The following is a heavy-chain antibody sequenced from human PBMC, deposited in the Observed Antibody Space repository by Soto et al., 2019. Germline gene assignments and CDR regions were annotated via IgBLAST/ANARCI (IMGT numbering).Heavy chain of an antibody. CDR1: GYTSPDFG. CDR2: VSGNNGAS. Sequence: ASVKVSCKASGYTSPDFGISWVRQAPGQGLEWMGWVSGNNGASNPAPKVQGRITMTLDTSTGVSYMTLRSPRSDDTAIYYCVRDQKYFRVNGNWFDSWGQGTLVTVSS. V-gene: IGHV1-18*04. D-gene: IGHD2-2*01. J-gene: IGHJ5*01. CDR3: VRDQKYFRVNGNWFDS.